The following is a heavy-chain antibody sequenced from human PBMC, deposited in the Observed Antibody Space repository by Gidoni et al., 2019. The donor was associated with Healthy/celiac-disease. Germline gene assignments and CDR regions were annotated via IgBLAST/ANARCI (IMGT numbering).Heavy chain of an antibody. V-gene: IGHV4-39*01. Sequence: QLQLQESGPGLVKPSETLSLTCTVYGGSISSSSYYWGWIRQPPGKGLEWIGSIYYSGSTYYNPSLKSRVTISVDTSKNQFSLKLSSVTAADTAVYYCARQVPYYYYMDVWGKGTTVTVSS. CDR2: IYYSGST. J-gene: IGHJ6*03. CDR3: ARQVPYYYYMDV. CDR1: GGSISSSSYY.